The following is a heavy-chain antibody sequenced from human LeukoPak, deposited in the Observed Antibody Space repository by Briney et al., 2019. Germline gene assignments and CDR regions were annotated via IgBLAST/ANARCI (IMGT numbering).Heavy chain of an antibody. CDR1: GGSISSSSYY. J-gene: IGHJ3*02. CDR2: IYYSGST. CDR3: ARASEYAFDI. Sequence: PSETLSLTCTVSGGSISSSSYYWGWIRQPPGKGLEWIGSIYYSGSTYYNPSLKSRVTISVDTSKNQFSLKLSSVTAADTAVYYCARASEYAFDIWGQGTMVTVSS. V-gene: IGHV4-39*07.